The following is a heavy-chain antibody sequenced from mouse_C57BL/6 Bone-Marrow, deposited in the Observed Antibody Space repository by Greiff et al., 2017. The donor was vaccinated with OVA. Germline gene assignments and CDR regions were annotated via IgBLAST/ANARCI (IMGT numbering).Heavy chain of an antibody. CDR2: INYDGSST. D-gene: IGHD1-1*01. CDR3: ARETFSYYYGYYFDY. J-gene: IGHJ2*01. CDR1: GFTFSDYY. V-gene: IGHV5-16*01. Sequence: EVHLVESEGGLVQPGSSMKLSCTASGFTFSDYYMAWVRQVPEKGLEWVANINYDGSSTYYLDSLKSRFIISRDNAKNILYLQMSSLKSEDTATYYCARETFSYYYGYYFDYWGQGTTLTVSS.